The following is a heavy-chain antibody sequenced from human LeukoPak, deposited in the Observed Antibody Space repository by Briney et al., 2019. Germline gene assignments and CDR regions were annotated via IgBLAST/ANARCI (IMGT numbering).Heavy chain of an antibody. CDR3: ARAGWGFAECFPFDY. CDR2: ISAYNSAYNGNT. J-gene: IGHJ4*02. D-gene: IGHD3-10*01. Sequence: ASVKVSCKASGYTFINYGITWVRQAPGQGLEWMGWISAYNSAYNGNTHYAQKLQGRVTMTTDTSTSTAYMELRSLRSDDTAVYYCARAGWGFAECFPFDYWGQGTLVTVSS. CDR1: GYTFINYG. V-gene: IGHV1-18*01.